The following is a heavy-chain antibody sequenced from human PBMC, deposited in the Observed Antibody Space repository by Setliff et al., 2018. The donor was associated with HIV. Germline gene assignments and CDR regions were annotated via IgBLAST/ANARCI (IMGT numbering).Heavy chain of an antibody. CDR3: ARDNGRYFDRGWFDP. Sequence: GSLRLSCAASGFSFSSHAMSWVRRAPGKGLEWVSGINWNGASVGYADSVKGRFTISRDNAKNSLYLQMNSLRAEDTAVYYCARDNGRYFDRGWFDPWGQGALVTVSS. V-gene: IGHV3-20*04. J-gene: IGHJ5*02. CDR1: GFSFSSHA. CDR2: INWNGASV. D-gene: IGHD3-9*01.